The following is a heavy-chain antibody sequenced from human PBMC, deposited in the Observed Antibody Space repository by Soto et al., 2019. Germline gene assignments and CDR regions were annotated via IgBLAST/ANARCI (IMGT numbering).Heavy chain of an antibody. D-gene: IGHD3-3*01. Sequence: GASVKVSCKASGGTFSSYTISWVRQAPGQGLEWMGRIIPILGIANYAQKFQGRVTITADKSTSTAYMELSSLRSEDTAVYYCARDVAIFGVVTRNYYYYMDVWGKGTTVTVSS. CDR2: IIPILGIA. CDR1: GGTFSSYT. CDR3: ARDVAIFGVVTRNYYYYMDV. V-gene: IGHV1-69*04. J-gene: IGHJ6*03.